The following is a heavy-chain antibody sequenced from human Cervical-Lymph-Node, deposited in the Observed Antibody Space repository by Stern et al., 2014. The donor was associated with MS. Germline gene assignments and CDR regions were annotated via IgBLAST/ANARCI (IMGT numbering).Heavy chain of an antibody. CDR3: ARAVQLKSAHNWFDP. CDR2: IWSDGSNK. Sequence: DQLVESGGGVVQPGRSLRLSCAASGFTFSNYGMHWARQAPGKGLEWVAFIWSDGSNKYYADSVKGRFTISRDNSHNTLYLQMDSVRAEDTAVYYCARAVQLKSAHNWFDPWGQGTLVTVSS. V-gene: IGHV3-33*01. J-gene: IGHJ5*02. D-gene: IGHD6-19*01. CDR1: GFTFSNYG.